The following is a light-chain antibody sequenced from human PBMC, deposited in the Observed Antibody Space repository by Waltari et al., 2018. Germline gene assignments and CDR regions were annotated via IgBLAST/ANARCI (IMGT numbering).Light chain of an antibody. Sequence: EIVLTQSPVTLSLSPGDRATLSCRASQSFGTSLAWFQQRPGPPPRLLIFDESKRAPGIPARFSGSGSETDFTLTISNLGPEDFAVYYCQQRSTLWTFGQGTRVEIK. V-gene: IGKV3-11*01. J-gene: IGKJ1*01. CDR2: DES. CDR1: QSFGTS. CDR3: QQRSTLWT.